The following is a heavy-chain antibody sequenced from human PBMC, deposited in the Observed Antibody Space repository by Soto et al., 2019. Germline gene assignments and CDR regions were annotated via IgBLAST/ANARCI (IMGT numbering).Heavy chain of an antibody. CDR2: VYYGGST. CDR1: GGSISSNY. Sequence: TLSLTCTVSGGSISSNYWSWIRQPPGTGLEWVGYVYYGGSTNYNPSLKSRVTISLDTSKNQFSLKLSSVTAADTAVYYCARVPAAYNIYYYGMDVWGQGTTVTVSS. D-gene: IGHD1-1*01. CDR3: ARVPAAYNIYYYGMDV. J-gene: IGHJ6*02. V-gene: IGHV4-59*01.